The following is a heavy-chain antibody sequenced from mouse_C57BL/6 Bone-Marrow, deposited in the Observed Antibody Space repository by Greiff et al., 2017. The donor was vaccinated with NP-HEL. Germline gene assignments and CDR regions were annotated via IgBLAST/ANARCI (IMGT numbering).Heavy chain of an antibody. CDR3: ALYYYGSSYPGFSY. V-gene: IGHV1-82*01. D-gene: IGHD1-1*01. CDR2: IYPGDGDT. CDR1: GYAFSSSW. J-gene: IGHJ3*01. Sequence: QVQLQQSGPELVKPGASVKISCKASGYAFSSSWMNWVKQRPGKGLEWIGRIYPGDGDTNYNGKFKGKATLTADKSSSTAYMQLSSLTSEDSAVYFCALYYYGSSYPGFSYWGQGTLVTVSA.